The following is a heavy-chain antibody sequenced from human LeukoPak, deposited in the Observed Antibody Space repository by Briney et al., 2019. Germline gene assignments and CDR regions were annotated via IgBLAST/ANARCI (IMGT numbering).Heavy chain of an antibody. J-gene: IGHJ3*02. V-gene: IGHV4-38-2*01. CDR2: IYHSGST. Sequence: SETLSLTCAVSGYSISSGYYWGWIRQPPGKGLEWIGSIYHSGSTYYNPSLKSRVTISVDTSKNQFSLKLSSVTAADTAVYYCARLWYYCDSSGSYSRLAFDIWGQGTMVTVSS. D-gene: IGHD3-22*01. CDR1: GYSISSGYY. CDR3: ARLWYYCDSSGSYSRLAFDI.